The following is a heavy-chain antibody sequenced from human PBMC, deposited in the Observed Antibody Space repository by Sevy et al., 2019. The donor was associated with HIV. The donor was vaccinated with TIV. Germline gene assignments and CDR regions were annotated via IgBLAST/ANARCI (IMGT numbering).Heavy chain of an antibody. CDR1: GFTIRTYN. CDR2: ISSSSTYI. CDR3: ARDLVIPATTDYFYYGMDV. Sequence: GGSLRLSCAASGFTIRTYNMNWVRQAPGNGLEWVSSISSSSTYIYYADSVKGRFTISRDNAKNSLYLQMSSLRAEDTAVYYCARDLVIPATTDYFYYGMDVSGQGTSVTVSS. D-gene: IGHD2-15*01. V-gene: IGHV3-21*01. J-gene: IGHJ6*02.